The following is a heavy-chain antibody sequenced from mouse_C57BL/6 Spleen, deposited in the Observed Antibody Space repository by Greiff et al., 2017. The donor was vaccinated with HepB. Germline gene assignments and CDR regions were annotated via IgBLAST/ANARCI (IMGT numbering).Heavy chain of an antibody. Sequence: QVQLKQSGAELARPGASVKMSCKASGYTFTSYTMHWVKQRPGQGLEWIGYINPSSGYTKYNQKFKDKATLTADKSSSTAYMQLSSLTSEDSAVYYCARWDYYGSSSYYAMDYWGQGTSVTVSS. J-gene: IGHJ4*01. CDR1: GYTFTSYT. V-gene: IGHV1-4*01. CDR3: ARWDYYGSSSYYAMDY. CDR2: INPSSGYT. D-gene: IGHD1-1*01.